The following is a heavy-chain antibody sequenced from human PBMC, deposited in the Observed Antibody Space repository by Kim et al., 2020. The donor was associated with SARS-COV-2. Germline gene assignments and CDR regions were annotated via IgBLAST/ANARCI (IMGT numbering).Heavy chain of an antibody. CDR2: INGGSGFT. J-gene: IGHJ6*02. V-gene: IGHV1-3*01. CDR1: GFSLSSYG. CDR3: ARVPLNCSSVSCPRGGYYGMDV. D-gene: IGHD2-2*01. Sequence: ASVKVSCKASGFSLSSYGFHWVRQAPGQGLEWMGWINGGSGFTKLSQKLQDRVTITRDSSATAAFVELSSLTSEDTAVYYCARVPLNCSSVSCPRGGYYGMDVWGQGTTVIVSS.